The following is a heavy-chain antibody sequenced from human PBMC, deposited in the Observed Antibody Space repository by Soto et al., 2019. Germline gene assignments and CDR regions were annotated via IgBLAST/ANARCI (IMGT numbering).Heavy chain of an antibody. CDR3: AREVWGGYCSGGSCYDDY. Sequence: EVQLVESGGGLVQPGGSLRLSCEASGFTFSSYSMNWVRQAPGKGLEWVSYISSSSSTIYYADSVKGRFTISRDNAKNSLYLQMNSLRAEDTAVYYCAREVWGGYCSGGSCYDDYWGQGTLVTVSS. D-gene: IGHD2-15*01. CDR2: ISSSSSTI. V-gene: IGHV3-48*01. J-gene: IGHJ4*02. CDR1: GFTFSSYS.